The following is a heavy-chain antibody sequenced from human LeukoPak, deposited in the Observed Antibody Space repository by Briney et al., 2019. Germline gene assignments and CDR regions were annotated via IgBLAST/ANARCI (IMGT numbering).Heavy chain of an antibody. CDR2: ISYDGSNK. D-gene: IGHD5-18*01. J-gene: IGHJ4*02. CDR1: GFTFSSYG. V-gene: IGHV3-30*18. CDR3: AKDPGYSYGYSFDY. Sequence: GGSLRLSCVASGFTFSSYGMHWVRQAPGKGLEWVTVISYDGSNKYYADSVKGRFTISRDNSKNTLYLQMNSLRAEDAAVYYCAKDPGYSYGYSFDYWGQGTLVTVSS.